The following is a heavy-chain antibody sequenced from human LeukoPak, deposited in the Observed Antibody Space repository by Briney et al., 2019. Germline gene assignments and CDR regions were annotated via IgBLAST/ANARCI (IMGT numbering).Heavy chain of an antibody. CDR2: IYYSGST. CDR1: GGSISSYY. J-gene: IGHJ5*02. CDR3: ASASSTSCYGRCWFDP. Sequence: PSETLSLTCTVSGGSISSYYWSWIRQPPGKGLEWIGYIYYSGSTNYNPSLKSRVTISVDTSKNQFSLKLSSVTAADTAVYYCASASSTSCYGRCWFDPWGQGTLVTVSS. D-gene: IGHD2-2*01. V-gene: IGHV4-59*12.